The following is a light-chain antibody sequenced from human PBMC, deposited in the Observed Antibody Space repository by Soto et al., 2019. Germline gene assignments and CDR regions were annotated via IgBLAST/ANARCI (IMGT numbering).Light chain of an antibody. CDR1: QSVSSY. Sequence: IVLTQSPATLSLSPGERATLSCRASQSVSSYLAWYQQKGGQAPRLLIYDASSRATGIPARFSGSGSGTDFTLTISSLEPEDFAVYYCQQYNNWPRTFGQGTKVEIK. CDR3: QQYNNWPRT. CDR2: DAS. J-gene: IGKJ1*01. V-gene: IGKV3-11*01.